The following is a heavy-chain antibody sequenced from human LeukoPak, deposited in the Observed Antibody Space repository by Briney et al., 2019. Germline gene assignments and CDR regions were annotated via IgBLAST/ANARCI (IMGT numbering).Heavy chain of an antibody. CDR3: ARDRVGYCSSTSCYASLLGYYMDV. J-gene: IGHJ6*03. CDR1: GYTFTGYY. V-gene: IGHV1-2*02. CDR2: INPNSGGT. Sequence: GASVKVSCKASGYTFTGYYMHWVRQAPGQGLEWMGWINPNSGGTNYAQKFQGRVTMTRDTSISTAYMELSRLRSDDTAVYYCARDRVGYCSSTSCYASLLGYYMDVWGKGTTVTVSS. D-gene: IGHD2-2*01.